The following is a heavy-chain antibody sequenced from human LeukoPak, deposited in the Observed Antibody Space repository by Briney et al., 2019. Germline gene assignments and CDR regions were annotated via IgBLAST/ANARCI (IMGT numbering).Heavy chain of an antibody. J-gene: IGHJ4*02. CDR3: ARDWYYDSSGYYPDPLDH. V-gene: IGHV1-18*01. D-gene: IGHD3-22*01. CDR1: GYTFTSHG. Sequence: GASVKVSCKASGYTFTSHGISWVRQAPGQGLEWVGWISAYNGNTNYAQKLQGRVTVTTDTSTNTAYMELRSLRSDDTAVYYCARDWYYDSSGYYPDPLDHWGQGTLVTVSS. CDR2: ISAYNGNT.